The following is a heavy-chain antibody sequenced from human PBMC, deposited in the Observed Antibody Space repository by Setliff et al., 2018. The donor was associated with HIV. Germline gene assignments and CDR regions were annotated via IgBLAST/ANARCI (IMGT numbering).Heavy chain of an antibody. CDR2: IYYHGST. CDR3: VNPSGAMGDFDS. J-gene: IGHJ4*02. Sequence: TSETLSLTCTVSGDSISSNNYFWGWIRQPPGKGLEWIGTIYYHGSTYYNPSLKSRVTISIDTSKNQFSLQLTSVTAADTAVYYCVNPSGAMGDFDSWVQGTLVTVSS. D-gene: IGHD3-16*01. V-gene: IGHV4-39*01. CDR1: GDSISSNNYF.